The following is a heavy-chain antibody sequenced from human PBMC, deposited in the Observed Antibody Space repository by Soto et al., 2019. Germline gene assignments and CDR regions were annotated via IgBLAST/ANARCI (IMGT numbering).Heavy chain of an antibody. J-gene: IGHJ4*02. V-gene: IGHV3-74*01. Sequence: GGSLRLSCAASGFTLSSYWMHWVRQAPGKGLVWVSRINSDGSSTSYADSVKGRFTISRDNSKNTLYLQMNSLRAEDTAVYYCARDQADYRGGWPLDYWGQGTLVTVSS. CDR1: GFTLSSYW. D-gene: IGHD6-19*01. CDR3: ARDQADYRGGWPLDY. CDR2: INSDGSST.